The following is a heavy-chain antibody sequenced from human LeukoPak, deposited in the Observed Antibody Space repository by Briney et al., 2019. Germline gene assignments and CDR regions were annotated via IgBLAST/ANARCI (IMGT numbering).Heavy chain of an antibody. CDR3: AGSGSYGQYYFDY. D-gene: IGHD1-26*01. Sequence: GGSLRLSCAASGFTVSSNYMSWVRQAPGKGLEWVSAIYSGGSTYYADSVKGRFTISRDNSKNTLYLQMNSLRAEDTAVYYCAGSGSYGQYYFDYWGQGTLVTVSS. CDR2: IYSGGST. V-gene: IGHV3-53*01. CDR1: GFTVSSNY. J-gene: IGHJ4*02.